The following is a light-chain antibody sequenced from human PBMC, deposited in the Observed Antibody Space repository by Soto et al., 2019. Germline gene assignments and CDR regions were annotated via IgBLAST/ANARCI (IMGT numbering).Light chain of an antibody. CDR1: SSDVGGYNF. J-gene: IGLJ3*02. CDR2: EVT. V-gene: IGLV2-14*01. Sequence: QSALAQPASVSGSPGQSITISCTGTSSDVGGYNFVSWYQQHPGKAPKLMIYEVTNRPSGISPRFSGSKSGNTASLTISGLQAEDEADYYCTSYTSSRIWMFGGGTKVTVL. CDR3: TSYTSSRIWM.